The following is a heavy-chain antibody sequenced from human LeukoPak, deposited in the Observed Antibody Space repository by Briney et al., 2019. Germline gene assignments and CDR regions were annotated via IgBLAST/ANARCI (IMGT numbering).Heavy chain of an antibody. CDR2: IKYDGSEK. J-gene: IGHJ4*02. V-gene: IGHV3-7*04. CDR3: AKDCSGGSCYDY. Sequence: GGSLRLSCAASGSTFSDYYMDWVRQAPGKGLEWVANIKYDGSEKYYVDSVRGRFTISRDNAKNSLYLQMNSLTPEDTAVYFCAKDCSGGSCYDYWGQGTLVTVSS. CDR1: GSTFSDYY. D-gene: IGHD2-15*01.